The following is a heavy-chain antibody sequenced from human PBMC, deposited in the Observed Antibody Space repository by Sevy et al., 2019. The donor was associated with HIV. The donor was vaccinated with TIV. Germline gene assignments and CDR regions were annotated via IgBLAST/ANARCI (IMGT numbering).Heavy chain of an antibody. CDR2: INESGIT. J-gene: IGHJ5*02. D-gene: IGHD2-2*01. V-gene: IGHV4-34*01. CDR1: DGSFSGYY. Sequence: SETLSLTCAVHDGSFSGYYWNWIRQLPGKGLEWIGEINESGITYYNPSLKSRVTISVDTSKKQLCLKLNSVTAADTAVHFCARSPPVVVVPGAPSWFDPWGQGTLVTVSS. CDR3: ARSPPVVVVPGAPSWFDP.